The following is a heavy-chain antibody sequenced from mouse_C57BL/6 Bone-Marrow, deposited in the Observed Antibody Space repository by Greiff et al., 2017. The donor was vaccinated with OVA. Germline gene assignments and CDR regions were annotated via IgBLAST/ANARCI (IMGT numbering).Heavy chain of an antibody. V-gene: IGHV1-64*01. CDR1: GYTFTSYW. J-gene: IGHJ4*01. Sequence: QVQLKQPGAELVKPGASVKLSCKASGYTFTSYWMHWVKQRPGQGLEWIGMIHPNSGSTNYNEKFKSKATLTVDKSSRTAFMQLSSLTSEDSAVYYCARNTTVVANYYAMDYWGQGTSVTVSS. CDR2: IHPNSGST. CDR3: ARNTTVVANYYAMDY. D-gene: IGHD1-1*01.